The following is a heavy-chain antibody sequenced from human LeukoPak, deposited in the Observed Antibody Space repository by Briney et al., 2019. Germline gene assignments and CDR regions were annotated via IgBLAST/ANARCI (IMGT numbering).Heavy chain of an antibody. CDR1: GGSVSGYY. CDR3: ARIHRYCSGGACYVLDN. Sequence: SSETLSLTCVVSGGSVSGYYWGWIRQPPGRGLEWIGYVYYSGSTNYNPSFKSRITISVDTSRNQFSLQLSSVTAADTAVYYCARIHRYCSGGACYVLDNWGQGTLVTVPS. D-gene: IGHD2-15*01. V-gene: IGHV4-59*02. CDR2: VYYSGST. J-gene: IGHJ4*02.